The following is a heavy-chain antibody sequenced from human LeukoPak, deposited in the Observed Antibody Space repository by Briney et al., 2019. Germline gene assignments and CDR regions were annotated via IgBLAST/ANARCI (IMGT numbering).Heavy chain of an antibody. V-gene: IGHV1-69*13. CDR2: IIPIFGTA. D-gene: IGHD3-10*01. CDR3: ARRYYYGSGTLERGVFDY. CDR1: GGTFSSYA. Sequence: SVKVSCKASGGTFSSYAISWVRQAPGQGLEWMGWIIPIFGTANYAQKFQGRVTITADESTSTAYMVLSSLRSEDTAVYYCARRYYYGSGTLERGVFDYWGQGTLVTVSS. J-gene: IGHJ4*02.